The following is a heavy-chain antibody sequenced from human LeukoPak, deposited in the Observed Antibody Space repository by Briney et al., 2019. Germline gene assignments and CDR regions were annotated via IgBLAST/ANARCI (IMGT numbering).Heavy chain of an antibody. CDR3: ARHSVHGGSFDALDI. D-gene: IGHD2-15*01. V-gene: IGHV5-51*01. CDR1: GNSFATYW. CDR2: IYPGDSDT. J-gene: IGHJ3*02. Sequence: PGESLKISGNCSGNSFATYWIVLARQMPGKGLELMGIIYPGDSDTRYSPSFQGQVTISADNSISAADLQWCSWKGTATEMYTCARHSVHGGSFDALDIWGQGTMVTVSS.